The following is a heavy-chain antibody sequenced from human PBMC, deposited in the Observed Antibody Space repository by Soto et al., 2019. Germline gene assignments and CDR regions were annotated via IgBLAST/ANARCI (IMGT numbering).Heavy chain of an antibody. J-gene: IGHJ4*02. D-gene: IGHD4-17*01. CDR1: GGSISSSSYY. V-gene: IGHV4-39*02. CDR2: IYYSGST. Sequence: SETLSLPCTVSGGSISSSSYYWGWIRQPPGKGLEWIGSIYYSGSTYYNPSLKSRVTISVDTSKNQFSLKLSSVTAADTAVYYCATDFDYGGKAPDYWGQGTLVTVSS. CDR3: ATDFDYGGKAPDY.